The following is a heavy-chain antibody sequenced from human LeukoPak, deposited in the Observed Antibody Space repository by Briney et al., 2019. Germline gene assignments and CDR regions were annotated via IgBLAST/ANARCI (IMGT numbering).Heavy chain of an antibody. Sequence: PGGSLRLSCAASGFTFSSYGMHWVRQAPGKGLEWVSGISWNSGSIGYADSVKGRFTISRDNAKNSLFLQMNSLNTEDTALYYCAKGASEQYYADDSPLISPNFDYWGQGTLVTVSS. J-gene: IGHJ4*02. CDR2: ISWNSGSI. V-gene: IGHV3-9*01. CDR1: GFTFSSYG. CDR3: AKGASEQYYADDSPLISPNFDY. D-gene: IGHD2-2*01.